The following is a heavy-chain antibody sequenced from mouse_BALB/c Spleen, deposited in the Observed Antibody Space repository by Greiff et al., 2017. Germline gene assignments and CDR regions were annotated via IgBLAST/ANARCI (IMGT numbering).Heavy chain of an antibody. Sequence: LQESGAELARPGASVKMSCKASGYTFTSYMMHWVKQRPGQGLEWIGYINPSSGYTNYNQKFKDKATLTADKSSSTAYMQLSSLTSEDSAVYYCATYYGNGAYWGQGTLVTVSA. V-gene: IGHV1-4*01. CDR3: ATYYGNGAY. J-gene: IGHJ3*01. CDR1: GYTFTSYM. CDR2: INPSSGYT. D-gene: IGHD2-10*01.